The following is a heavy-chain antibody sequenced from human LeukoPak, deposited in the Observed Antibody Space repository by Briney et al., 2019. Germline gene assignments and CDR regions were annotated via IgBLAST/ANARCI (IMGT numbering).Heavy chain of an antibody. CDR2: VQPGGST. D-gene: IGHD1-7*01. J-gene: IGHJ6*03. V-gene: IGHV4-59*11. CDR3: AREKWELLGEFSYYFDL. CDR1: GASMSGLS. Sequence: KASETLSLTCTVSGASMSGLSWSWMRQAPGKGLEWIGFVQPGGSTNYNPSLQSRVSISLDTSKNQFSLTLRSVTAADTAVYFCAREKWELLGEFSYYFDLWGKGTTVTVSS.